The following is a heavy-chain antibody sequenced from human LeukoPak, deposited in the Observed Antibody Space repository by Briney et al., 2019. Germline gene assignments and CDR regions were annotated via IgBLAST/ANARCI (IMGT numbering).Heavy chain of an antibody. J-gene: IGHJ6*02. D-gene: IGHD3-10*01. V-gene: IGHV3-30*18. Sequence: SGGSLRLSCAASGFTFSSYGMHWVRQAPGKGLEWVAVISYDGSNKYYADSVKGRFTISRDNSKNTLYLQMNSLRAEDTAVYYCAKGRVRGAAGYYGMDVWGQGTTVTVSS. CDR2: ISYDGSNK. CDR3: AKGRVRGAAGYYGMDV. CDR1: GFTFSSYG.